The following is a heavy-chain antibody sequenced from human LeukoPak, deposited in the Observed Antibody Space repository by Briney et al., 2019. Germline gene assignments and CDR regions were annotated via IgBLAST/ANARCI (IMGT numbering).Heavy chain of an antibody. D-gene: IGHD1-26*01. CDR2: ISAYNGNT. V-gene: IGHV1-18*01. J-gene: IGHJ3*02. CDR1: GYTFTSYG. Sequence: ASVKVSCKASGYTFTSYGISWVRQAPGQGLEWMGWISAYNGNTNYAQKLQGRVTMTTDTSTSTAYMELRSLRSDDTAVYYCARGLVGATWDDAFDIWGQGTMVTVSS. CDR3: ARGLVGATWDDAFDI.